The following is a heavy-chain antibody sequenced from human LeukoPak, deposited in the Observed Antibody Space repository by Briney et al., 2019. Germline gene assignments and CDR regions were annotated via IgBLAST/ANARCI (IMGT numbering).Heavy chain of an antibody. V-gene: IGHV1-18*01. CDR3: AAPHPTRYSGYDLYYYYYYGMDV. CDR2: ISAYNGNT. Sequence: ASVKVSCKASGHTFTSYGISWVRQAPGQGLEWMGWISAYNGNTNYAQKLQGRVTMTTDTSTSTAYMELRSLRSDDTAVYYCAAPHPTRYSGYDLYYYYYYGMDVWGQGTTVTVSS. J-gene: IGHJ6*02. D-gene: IGHD5-12*01. CDR1: GHTFTSYG.